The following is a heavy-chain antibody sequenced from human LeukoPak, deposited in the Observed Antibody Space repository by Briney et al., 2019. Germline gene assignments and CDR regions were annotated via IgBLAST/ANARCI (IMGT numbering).Heavy chain of an antibody. CDR3: ASTPFSSSRY. CDR2: ISSDGSST. D-gene: IGHD2-2*01. Sequence: GGSPRLSCAASGFTFSNYWMYLVRQPPGKLLVWVSRISSDGSSTNYADSVQGRFTISRDNAKNTLYLQMSSLRAEDTAVYYCASTPFSSSRYWGQGTLVTVSS. J-gene: IGHJ4*02. V-gene: IGHV3-74*01. CDR1: GFTFSNYW.